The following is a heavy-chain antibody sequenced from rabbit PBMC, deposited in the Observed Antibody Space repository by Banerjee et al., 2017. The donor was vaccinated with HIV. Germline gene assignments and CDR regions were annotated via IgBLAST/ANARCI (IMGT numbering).Heavy chain of an antibody. CDR3: ARGTYAGTSYLIGLGFFGL. CDR1: GFSFGGSYW. D-gene: IGHD8-1*01. CDR2: IYAGSSGST. Sequence: QSLEESGGDLVKPGASLTLTCTASGFSFGGSYWMCWVRQAPGKGLEWIACIYAGSSGSTYYASWAKGRFNISKTSSNTVTLQATSLTAADTATYFCARGTYAGTSYLIGLGFFGLWGPGTLVTVS. V-gene: IGHV1S40*01. J-gene: IGHJ4*01.